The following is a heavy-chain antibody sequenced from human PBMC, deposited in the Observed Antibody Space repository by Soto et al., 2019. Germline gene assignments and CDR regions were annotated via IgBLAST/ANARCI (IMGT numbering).Heavy chain of an antibody. CDR3: GREGQQLAQEKYYQFNGMDV. CDR2: ISGDNINS. Sequence: ASVKVSCKASGFTFSDYGLSWVRQAPGQPLEWMGWISGDNINSKYSQKFQGRLTMTTDTSTATASMELRSLTSYDTAVYYCGREGQQLAQEKYYQFNGMDVWGQGTTVTVSS. D-gene: IGHD6-13*01. J-gene: IGHJ6*02. V-gene: IGHV1-18*01. CDR1: GFTFSDYG.